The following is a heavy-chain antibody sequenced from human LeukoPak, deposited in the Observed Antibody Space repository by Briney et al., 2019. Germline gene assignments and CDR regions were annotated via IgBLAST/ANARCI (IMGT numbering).Heavy chain of an antibody. Sequence: GASVKVSCKASGRTFSSYAISWVRQAPGQGLEWMGGIIPIFGTANYAQKFQGRVTITADKSTSTAYMELSSLRSEDTAVYYCASVLRGYCSGGSCYPYYYYYYGMDVWGKGTTVTVSS. CDR1: GRTFSSYA. CDR2: IIPIFGTA. D-gene: IGHD2-15*01. CDR3: ASVLRGYCSGGSCYPYYYYYYGMDV. V-gene: IGHV1-69*06. J-gene: IGHJ6*04.